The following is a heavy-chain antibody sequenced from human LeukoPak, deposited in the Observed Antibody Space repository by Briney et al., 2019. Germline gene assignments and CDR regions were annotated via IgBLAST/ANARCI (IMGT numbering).Heavy chain of an antibody. D-gene: IGHD3-9*01. CDR2: INPSGGST. Sequence: ASVKVSCKTFGYTFTSYYVHWVRQAPGQGLEWMGIINPSGGSTTYAQKFQGRLTMTSDTSTSTVYMELSSLRSEDTAVYCCARSSAYYNEADMWGQGTMVTVSS. J-gene: IGHJ3*02. V-gene: IGHV1-46*01. CDR1: GYTFTSYY. CDR3: ARSSAYYNEADM.